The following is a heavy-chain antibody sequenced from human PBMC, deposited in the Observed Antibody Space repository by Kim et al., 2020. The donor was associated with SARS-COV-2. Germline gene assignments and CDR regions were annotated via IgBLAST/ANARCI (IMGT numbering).Heavy chain of an antibody. J-gene: IGHJ6*02. CDR3: ARAPYSSSWYPYGMDV. Sequence: SVKGRFTISRENAKNSLYLQMNSLRAGDTAVYYCARAPYSSSWYPYGMDVWGQGTTVTVSS. D-gene: IGHD6-13*01. V-gene: IGHV3-13*01.